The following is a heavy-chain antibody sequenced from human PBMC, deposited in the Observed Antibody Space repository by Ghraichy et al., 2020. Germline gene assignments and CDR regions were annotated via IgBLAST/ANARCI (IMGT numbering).Heavy chain of an antibody. CDR1: GFTFSSYW. J-gene: IGHJ6*04. D-gene: IGHD6-13*01. V-gene: IGHV3-74*01. CDR3: ARGGAAAGAV. Sequence: GESLNISCAASGFTFSSYWMHWVRQAPGKGLVWVSRINSDGSSTSYADSVKGRFTISRDNAKNTLYLQMNSLRAEDTAVYYCARGGAAAGAVWGKGTTVTVSS. CDR2: INSDGSST.